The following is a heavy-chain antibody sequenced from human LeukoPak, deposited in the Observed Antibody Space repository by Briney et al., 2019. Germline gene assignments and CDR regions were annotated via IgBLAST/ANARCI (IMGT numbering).Heavy chain of an antibody. CDR3: ARHSYYDSSGYYDWFDP. Sequence: SETLSLTCTVSGGSISSYYWSWIRQPPGKGLEWIGYIYYSGSTNYNPSLKSRVTISVDTSKNRFSLKLSSVTAADTAVYYCARHSYYDSSGYYDWFDPWGQGTLVTVSS. J-gene: IGHJ5*02. D-gene: IGHD3-22*01. V-gene: IGHV4-59*08. CDR2: IYYSGST. CDR1: GGSISSYY.